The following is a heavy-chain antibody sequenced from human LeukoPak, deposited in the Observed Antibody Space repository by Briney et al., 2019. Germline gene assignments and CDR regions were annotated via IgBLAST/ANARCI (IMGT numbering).Heavy chain of an antibody. CDR3: ARVIGYRKRSWFDP. J-gene: IGHJ5*02. Sequence: GASVKVSCKASGYTFTSYGISWVRQAPGQGLEWMGWISAYNGNTNYAQKLQGRVTMTTDTSTSTAYMELRSLRSDDTAVYYCARVIGYRKRSWFDPWGQGTLVTVSS. D-gene: IGHD1-14*01. V-gene: IGHV1-18*01. CDR1: GYTFTSYG. CDR2: ISAYNGNT.